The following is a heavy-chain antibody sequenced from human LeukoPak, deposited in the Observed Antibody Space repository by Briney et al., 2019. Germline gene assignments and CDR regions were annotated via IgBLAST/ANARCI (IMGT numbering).Heavy chain of an antibody. V-gene: IGHV5-51*01. Sequence: GESLKISRKSSGYSFTNYWNDWVRQMPRRGAEGMVIIYTSDSNTRYSPSFQGQVTISADKSINTAYLQWRSLEASDTAMYYCARRTNSYNRFVDYWGQGTLVIVSS. J-gene: IGHJ4*02. D-gene: IGHD3-10*01. CDR2: IYTSDSNT. CDR3: ARRTNSYNRFVDY. CDR1: GYSFTNYW.